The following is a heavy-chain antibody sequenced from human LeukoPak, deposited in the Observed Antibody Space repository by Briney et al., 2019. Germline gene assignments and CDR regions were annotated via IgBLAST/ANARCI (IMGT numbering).Heavy chain of an antibody. J-gene: IGHJ3*02. V-gene: IGHV1-46*01. CDR3: LAVAGTSRRRATAGAFDI. Sequence: ASVKVSCKASGYTFTSYYMHWVRQAPGQGLEWMGIINPRGGSTSYAQKFQGRVTMTRDTSTSTVYMELSSLRSEDTAVYYCLAVAGTSRRRATAGAFDIWGQGTMVTVSS. D-gene: IGHD6-19*01. CDR2: INPRGGST. CDR1: GYTFTSYY.